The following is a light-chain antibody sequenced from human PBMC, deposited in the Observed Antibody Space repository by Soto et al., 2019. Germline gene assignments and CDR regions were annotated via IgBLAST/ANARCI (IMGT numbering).Light chain of an antibody. CDR3: ATWDDSLNAWV. Sequence: QAVVTQPPSASGTPGQSLTISCSGSTSNIGSHYVYWYQHLPGTAPKVLIVRDGQRPSGVPDRFFGSKSGTSASLAISGLRSEDEAHYYCATWDDSLNAWVFGGGTKLTVL. CDR1: TSNIGSHY. CDR2: RDG. J-gene: IGLJ3*02. V-gene: IGLV1-47*01.